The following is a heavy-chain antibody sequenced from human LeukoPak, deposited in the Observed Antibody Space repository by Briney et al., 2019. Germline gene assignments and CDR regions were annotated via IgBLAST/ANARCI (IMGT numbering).Heavy chain of an antibody. CDR1: GGSISSSSYY. Sequence: SETLSLTCTVSGGSISSSSYYWGWIRQPPGKGLEWIESIYYSGSTYYNPSLKSRITISVDTSKNQLSLNLSSVTAADTAVYYCARQNDFWSGYSASNYYDYWGQGTLVTVSS. J-gene: IGHJ4*02. V-gene: IGHV4-39*01. CDR3: ARQNDFWSGYSASNYYDY. CDR2: IYYSGST. D-gene: IGHD3-3*01.